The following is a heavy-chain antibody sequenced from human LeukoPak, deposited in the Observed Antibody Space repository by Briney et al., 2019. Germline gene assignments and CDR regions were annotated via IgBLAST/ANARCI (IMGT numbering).Heavy chain of an antibody. CDR2: IIPIFGTA. D-gene: IGHD2-15*01. CDR1: GGTFSIYA. J-gene: IGHJ5*02. CDR3: ARDRTELGYCSGGSCYSYWFDP. Sequence: GASVKVSCTASGGTFSIYAISWVRQAPGQGLEWMGGIIPIFGTANYAQKFQGRVTITADESTSTAYMELSSLRSEDTAVYYCARDRTELGYCSGGSCYSYWFDPWGQGTLVTVSS. V-gene: IGHV1-69*13.